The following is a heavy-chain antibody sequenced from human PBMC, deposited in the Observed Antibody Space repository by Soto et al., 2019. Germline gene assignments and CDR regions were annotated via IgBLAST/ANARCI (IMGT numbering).Heavy chain of an antibody. CDR3: AKDSKQQQNHHWFDP. CDR2: ISGSGGST. Sequence: PGGSLRLSCAASGFTFSSYAMSWVRQAPGKGLEWVSAISGSGGSTYYADSVKGRFTISRDNSKNTLYLQMNSLRAEDAAVYYCAKDSKQQQNHHWFDPWGQGTLVTVSS. J-gene: IGHJ5*02. D-gene: IGHD6-13*01. CDR1: GFTFSSYA. V-gene: IGHV3-23*01.